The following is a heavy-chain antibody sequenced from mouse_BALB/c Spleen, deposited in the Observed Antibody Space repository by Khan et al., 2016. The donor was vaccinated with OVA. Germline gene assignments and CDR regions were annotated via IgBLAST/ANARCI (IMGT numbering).Heavy chain of an antibody. V-gene: IGHV3-2*02. D-gene: IGHD1-3*01. CDR2: ISYSGST. Sequence: EVQLVESGPGLVKPSQSLSLTCTVTGYSITSDYAWNWIRQFPGNTLEWMGYISYSGSTNYNPSLKSRISITRDTSKNQFILQLNSVTTEDTATYDSARDCPRYNDAMDYWGQGTSVTVSS. J-gene: IGHJ4*01. CDR1: GYSITSDYA. CDR3: ARDCPRYNDAMDY.